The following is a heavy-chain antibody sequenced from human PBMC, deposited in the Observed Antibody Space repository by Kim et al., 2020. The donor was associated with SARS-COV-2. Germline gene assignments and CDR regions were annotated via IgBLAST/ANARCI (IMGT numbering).Heavy chain of an antibody. J-gene: IGHJ4*02. Sequence: GGSLRLSCAASGFTFSSYAMHWVRQAPGKGLEWVAVISYDGSNKYYADSVKGRFTISRDNSKNTLYLQMNSLRAEDTAVYYCARDPNWDYYGWGGCYFDYWCQRALVTVSP. CDR2: ISYDGSNK. CDR3: ARDPNWDYYGWGGCYFDY. CDR1: GFTFSSYA. V-gene: IGHV3-30*04. D-gene: IGHD3-10*01.